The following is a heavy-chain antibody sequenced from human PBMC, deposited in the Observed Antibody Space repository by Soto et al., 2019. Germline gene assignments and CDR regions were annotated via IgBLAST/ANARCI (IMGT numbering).Heavy chain of an antibody. J-gene: IGHJ6*02. CDR2: IIPIFGTA. Sequence: QVQLVQSGAEVKKPGSSVKVSCKASGGTFSSYAISWVRQAPGQGLEWMGGIIPIFGTANYAQKFQGRVTITADESTSTAYMELSSLRSEDTAVYYCARELSSSSSKYIYYGMAVWGQGTTVTVSS. D-gene: IGHD6-6*01. CDR1: GGTFSSYA. CDR3: ARELSSSSSKYIYYGMAV. V-gene: IGHV1-69*01.